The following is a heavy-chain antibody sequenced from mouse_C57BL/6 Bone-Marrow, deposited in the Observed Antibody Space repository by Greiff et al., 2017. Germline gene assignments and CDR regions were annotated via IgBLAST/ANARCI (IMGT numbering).Heavy chain of an antibody. Sequence: VQLQQSGAELVMPGASVKLSCKASGYTFTSYWMHWVKQRPGQGLEWIGEIDPSDSYTNYNQKFKGKSTLTVDKSSSTAYMQLSSLTSEDSAVYYCARWANWDGFDYWGQGTTLTVSS. D-gene: IGHD4-1*01. CDR1: GYTFTSYW. CDR3: ARWANWDGFDY. V-gene: IGHV1-69*01. CDR2: IDPSDSYT. J-gene: IGHJ2*01.